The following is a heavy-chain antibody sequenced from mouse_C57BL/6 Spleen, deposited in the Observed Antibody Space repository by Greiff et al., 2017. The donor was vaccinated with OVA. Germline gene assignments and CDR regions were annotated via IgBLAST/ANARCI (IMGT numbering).Heavy chain of an antibody. CDR1: GFTFSDYY. D-gene: IGHD2-2*01. CDR2: INYDGSST. Sequence: EVKVVESEGGLVQPGSSMKLSCTASGFTFSDYYMAWVRQVPEKGLEWVANINYDGSSTYYLDSLKSRFIISRDNAKNILYLQMSSLKSEDTATYYCARGFYGYDGYYFDYWGQGTTLTVSS. J-gene: IGHJ2*01. V-gene: IGHV5-16*01. CDR3: ARGFYGYDGYYFDY.